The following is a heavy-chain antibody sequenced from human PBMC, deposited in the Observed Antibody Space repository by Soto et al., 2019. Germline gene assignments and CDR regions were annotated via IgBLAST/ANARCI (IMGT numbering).Heavy chain of an antibody. D-gene: IGHD1-20*01. CDR2: IIPIFGTA. CDR1: GGTFSSYA. CDR3: ARSITGTVSYYYGMDV. J-gene: IGHJ6*02. Sequence: QIQLVQSGAEVKKPGSSVKVSCKASGGTFSSYAISWVRQAPGQGIEWMGGIIPIFGTANYAQKFQGRVRITADESTSTAYMELSSLRSEDTAVYYCARSITGTVSYYYGMDVWGQGTTVTVSS. V-gene: IGHV1-69*12.